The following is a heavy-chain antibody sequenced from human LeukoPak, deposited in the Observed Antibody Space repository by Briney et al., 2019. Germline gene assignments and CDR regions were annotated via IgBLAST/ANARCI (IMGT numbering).Heavy chain of an antibody. CDR2: IYTSGSS. V-gene: IGHV4-4*07. D-gene: IGHD6-13*01. CDR1: GGSISSYY. J-gene: IGHJ6*03. Sequence: SETLSLTCTVSGGSISSYYWSWIRQPAGKGLEWIGRIYTSGSSNYNPSLKSRVTMSVDTSKNQFSLKLSSVTAADTAVYYCARGEPGYSSSRAPTYLYYYYYYMDVWGKGTTVTVSS. CDR3: ARGEPGYSSSRAPTYLYYYYYYMDV.